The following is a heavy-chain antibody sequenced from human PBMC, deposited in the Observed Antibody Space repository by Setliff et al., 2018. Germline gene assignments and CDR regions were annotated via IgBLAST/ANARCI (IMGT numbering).Heavy chain of an antibody. CDR1: GFSLNSFR. J-gene: IGHJ5*02. CDR2: ISSTGDDI. CDR3: AGDNTLFGVFITGSWFDP. Sequence: GGSLRLSCAASGFSLNSFRMTWIRQPPGKGLEWVSSISSTGDDIYYADPVKGRFTIPRDNDENSLYLQMNSLGVEDTAVYYCAGDNTLFGVFITGSWFDPWGQGTLFTVSS. V-gene: IGHV3-21*01. D-gene: IGHD3-3*01.